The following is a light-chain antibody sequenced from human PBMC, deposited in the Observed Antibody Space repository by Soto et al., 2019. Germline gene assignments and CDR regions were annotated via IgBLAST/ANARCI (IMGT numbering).Light chain of an antibody. CDR3: TSFTSSSTWV. CDR2: EVS. V-gene: IGLV2-14*03. J-gene: IGLJ3*02. CDR1: SSDVGGYNY. Sequence: QSVLTQPASVSGSPGQSITISCTGTSSDVGGYNYVSWFQQHPGKAPKLKIYEVSNRPSGVSNRFSGSKSGYTASLTISELQAEDEADYYCTSFTSSSTWVLGGGTK.